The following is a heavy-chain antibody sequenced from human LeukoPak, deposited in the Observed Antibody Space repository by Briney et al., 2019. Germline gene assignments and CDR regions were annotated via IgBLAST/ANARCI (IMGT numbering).Heavy chain of an antibody. Sequence: PGGSLRLSCAASGFTFSSYEMNWVRQAPGKGLEWVSYISSSGSTIYYADSVKGRFTISRDNAKNSLYLQMNSLRAEDTAVYYCARVHSGYDFFDYWGQGTLVTVSS. D-gene: IGHD5-12*01. CDR2: ISSSGSTI. V-gene: IGHV3-48*03. CDR3: ARVHSGYDFFDY. CDR1: GFTFSSYE. J-gene: IGHJ4*02.